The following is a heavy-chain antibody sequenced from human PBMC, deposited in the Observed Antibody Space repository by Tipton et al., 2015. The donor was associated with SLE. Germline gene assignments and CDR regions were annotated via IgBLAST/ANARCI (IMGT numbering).Heavy chain of an antibody. CDR3: ARQEDCTGGVCSIDY. V-gene: IGHV4-30-2*01. D-gene: IGHD2-8*02. J-gene: IGHJ4*02. CDR2: IYHSGST. CDR1: GGSISSGGYS. Sequence: TLSLTCAVSGGSISSGGYSWSWIRQPPGKGLEWIGYIYHSGSTYYNPSLKSRVTISVDRSKNQFSLKLSSVTAADTAVYYCARQEDCTGGVCSIDYWGQGTLVTVSS.